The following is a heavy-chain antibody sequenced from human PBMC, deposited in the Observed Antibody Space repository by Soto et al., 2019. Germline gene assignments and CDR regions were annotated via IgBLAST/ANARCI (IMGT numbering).Heavy chain of an antibody. Sequence: SGPTLVNPTQTLTLTCTFSGFSLSTSGMCVTWIRQPPGKALEWLALIDWDDDKSYSTSLKTRLTISKDTSKNQVVLTMTNMDPVDTATYYCARMGAYYDFWSGEYYYYYYGMDVWGQGTTVTVSS. D-gene: IGHD3-3*01. CDR3: ARMGAYYDFWSGEYYYYYYGMDV. V-gene: IGHV2-70*01. CDR1: GFSLSTSGMC. J-gene: IGHJ6*02. CDR2: IDWDDDK.